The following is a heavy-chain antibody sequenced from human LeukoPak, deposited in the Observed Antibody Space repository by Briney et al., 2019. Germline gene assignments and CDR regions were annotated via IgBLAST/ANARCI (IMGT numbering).Heavy chain of an antibody. CDR1: SGSISSYY. Sequence: KPSETLSLTCTVSSGSISSYYWGWICQPPGKGLEWIASFYYSGNTYYNPSLQSRVSISVDTSKSQFSLNLNSVTAADTAVYYCTRYGDRSNREFDYWGQGTLVTVPS. CDR3: TRYGDRSNREFDY. J-gene: IGHJ4*02. D-gene: IGHD2-21*02. V-gene: IGHV4-39*01. CDR2: FYYSGNT.